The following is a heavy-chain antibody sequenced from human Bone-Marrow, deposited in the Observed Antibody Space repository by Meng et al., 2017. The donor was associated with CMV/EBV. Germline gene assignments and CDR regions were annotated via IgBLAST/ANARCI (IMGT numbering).Heavy chain of an antibody. V-gene: IGHV1-18*01. Sequence: ASVKVSCKASGYTFTSYGISWVRQAPGQGLEWMGWISAYNGNTNYAQKLQGRVTMTTDTSTSTAYMELRSLRSDDTAVYYCARGLGIAVAGPMPFDYWGQGTLVTFSS. J-gene: IGHJ4*02. CDR3: ARGLGIAVAGPMPFDY. CDR1: GYTFTSYG. D-gene: IGHD6-19*01. CDR2: ISAYNGNT.